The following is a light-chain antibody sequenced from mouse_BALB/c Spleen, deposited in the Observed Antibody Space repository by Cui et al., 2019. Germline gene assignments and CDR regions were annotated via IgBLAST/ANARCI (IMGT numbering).Light chain of an antibody. Sequence: QLVLTQSSSATFSMGASAKLTCTLSSQHSTYTIEWYQQQPLKPPKYVMELKKYGSHSTGDGIPDRFSGSSSGADRYLSISNIQPEDEAIYICGVGDTIKEQFVYVFGGGTKVTVL. CDR2: LKKYGSH. CDR1: SQHSTYT. CDR3: GVGDTIKEQFVYV. J-gene: IGLJ2*01. V-gene: IGLV3*01.